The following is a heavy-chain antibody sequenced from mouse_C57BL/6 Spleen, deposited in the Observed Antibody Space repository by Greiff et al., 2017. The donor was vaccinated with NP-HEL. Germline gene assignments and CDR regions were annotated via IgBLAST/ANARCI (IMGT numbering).Heavy chain of an antibody. CDR3: AIFYYDYAFYAMDY. J-gene: IGHJ4*01. CDR1: GYTFTSYW. V-gene: IGHV1-64*01. CDR2: IHPNSGST. Sequence: VQLQQPGAELVKPGASVKLSCKASGYTFTSYWMHWVKQRPGQGLEWIGMIHPNSGSTNYNEKFKSKATLTVDKSSSTAYMQLSSLTSEDSAVYYCAIFYYDYAFYAMDYWGQGTSVTVSS. D-gene: IGHD2-4*01.